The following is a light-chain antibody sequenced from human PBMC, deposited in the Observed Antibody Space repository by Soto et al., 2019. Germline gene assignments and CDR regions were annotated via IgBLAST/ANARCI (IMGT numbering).Light chain of an antibody. Sequence: QSVLTQPPSVSAAPGQRATISCPGSSSNIGGNSVSWYQQLPGTAPKLLIYDDDKRPSGIPDRFSGSKSSTSATLGITGFQTGDEADYYCGSWDSSLSAYVFGTGTKVTVL. CDR2: DDD. J-gene: IGLJ1*01. V-gene: IGLV1-51*01. CDR3: GSWDSSLSAYV. CDR1: SSNIGGNS.